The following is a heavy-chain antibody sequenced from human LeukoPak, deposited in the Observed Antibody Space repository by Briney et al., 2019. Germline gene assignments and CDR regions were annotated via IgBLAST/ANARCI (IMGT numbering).Heavy chain of an antibody. D-gene: IGHD6-19*01. CDR3: VKQAGVY. V-gene: IGHV3-7*01. Sequence: GGSLRLSCAASGFTVSSNYMSWVRQAPGKGLECVANIKGDGSEKNYVDSVKGRFTISRDDAKNSLYLQMNSLRAEDTAVYYCVKQAGVYWGQGTLVTVSS. CDR2: IKGDGSEK. CDR1: GFTVSSNY. J-gene: IGHJ4*02.